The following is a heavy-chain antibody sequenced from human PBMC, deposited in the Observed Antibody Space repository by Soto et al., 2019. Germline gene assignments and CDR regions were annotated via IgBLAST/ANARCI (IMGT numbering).Heavy chain of an antibody. CDR1: GFTFDDYA. CDR3: AKWGYDSSGYYYARHYYFDY. D-gene: IGHD3-22*01. Sequence: GGSLRLSCAASGFTFDDYAMHWVRQAPWKGLEWVSGISWNSGSIGYADSVKGRFTISRDNAKNSLYLQMNSLRAEDTALYYCAKWGYDSSGYYYARHYYFDYWGQGTLVTVYS. J-gene: IGHJ4*02. CDR2: ISWNSGSI. V-gene: IGHV3-9*01.